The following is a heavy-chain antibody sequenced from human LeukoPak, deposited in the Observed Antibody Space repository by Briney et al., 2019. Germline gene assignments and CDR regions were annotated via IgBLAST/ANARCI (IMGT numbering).Heavy chain of an antibody. D-gene: IGHD5-18*01. J-gene: IGHJ5*02. V-gene: IGHV4-59*08. Sequence: SETLSLTCTVSGGSISSYYWSWIRQPPGKGLEWIGYIYYSGSTNYNPSLKSRVTISVDTSKNRFSLKLSSVTAADTAVYYCARQQDTARDNWFDPWGQGTLVTVSS. CDR3: ARQQDTARDNWFDP. CDR2: IYYSGST. CDR1: GGSISSYY.